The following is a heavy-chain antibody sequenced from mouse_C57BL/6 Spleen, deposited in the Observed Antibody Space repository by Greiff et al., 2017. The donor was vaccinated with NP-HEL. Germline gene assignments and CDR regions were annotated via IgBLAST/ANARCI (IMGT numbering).Heavy chain of an antibody. J-gene: IGHJ2*01. CDR2: ISSGGSYT. CDR1: GFTFSSYG. D-gene: IGHD2-4*01. CDR3: ARRHYDSFFDY. V-gene: IGHV5-6*01. Sequence: EVQLVESGGDLVKPGGSLKLSCAASGFTFSSYGMSWVRQTPDKRLEWVATISSGGSYTYYPDSVKGRFTISRDNAKNTLYLQMSSLKSEDTAMYYCARRHYDSFFDYWGQGTTLTVSS.